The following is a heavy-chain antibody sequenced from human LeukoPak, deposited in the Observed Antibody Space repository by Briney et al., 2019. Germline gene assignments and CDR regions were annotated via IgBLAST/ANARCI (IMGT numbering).Heavy chain of an antibody. D-gene: IGHD1-7*01. CDR1: GGSISSSSYY. Sequence: SETLSLTCTVSGGSISSSSYYWGWIRQPPGKGLEWIGSISHSGSTYYNPSLKSRVTISVDTSKNQFSLKLSSVTAADTAVYYCAREGDGTTSAFDIWGQGTMVTVSS. V-gene: IGHV4-39*07. CDR3: AREGDGTTSAFDI. CDR2: ISHSGST. J-gene: IGHJ3*02.